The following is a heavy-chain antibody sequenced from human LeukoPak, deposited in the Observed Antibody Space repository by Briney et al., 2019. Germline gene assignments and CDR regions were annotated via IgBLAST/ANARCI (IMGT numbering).Heavy chain of an antibody. D-gene: IGHD4-17*01. CDR1: GFTFSSYS. J-gene: IGHJ4*02. Sequence: GGSLGLSCAASGFTFSSYSMNWVRQAPGKGLEWVSSITGSSDNIYYADSVKGRLTISRDNAKNSLYLQMNSLRAEDTAVYYCARDSYGDYAFDSWGQGTLVTVSS. CDR2: ITGSSDNI. V-gene: IGHV3-21*01. CDR3: ARDSYGDYAFDS.